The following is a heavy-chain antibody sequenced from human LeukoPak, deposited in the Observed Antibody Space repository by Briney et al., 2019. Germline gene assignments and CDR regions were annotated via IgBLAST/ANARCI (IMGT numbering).Heavy chain of an antibody. V-gene: IGHV3-NL1*01. CDR2: ISPSGDIT. D-gene: IGHD1-7*01. CDR3: ARDGWHYEFDY. Sequence: GGSLRLSCAASGFTFSSSGMHWVRQAPGKGLEWVSGISPSGDITYYADSVKGRFTISRDNSKNTLYLQMNSLRAEDTAVYYCARDGWHYEFDYWGQGTLVTVSS. CDR1: GFTFSSSG. J-gene: IGHJ4*02.